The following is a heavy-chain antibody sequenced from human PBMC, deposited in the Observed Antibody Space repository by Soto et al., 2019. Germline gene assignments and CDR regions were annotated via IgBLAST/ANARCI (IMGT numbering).Heavy chain of an antibody. Sequence: QVQLQESGPGLVEPSQTLSLTCTVSGGSISSDDHCWSLIRQSPGKGLEWIGHIYDSGNTYSNPSLKGRVTISGDTSNNQFSLRLSSVTAADTAVYYCARGPSGDKVDYWGQGTLVTVSS. CDR1: GGSISSDDHC. CDR2: IYDSGNT. CDR3: ARGPSGDKVDY. J-gene: IGHJ4*02. V-gene: IGHV4-30-4*01. D-gene: IGHD1-26*01.